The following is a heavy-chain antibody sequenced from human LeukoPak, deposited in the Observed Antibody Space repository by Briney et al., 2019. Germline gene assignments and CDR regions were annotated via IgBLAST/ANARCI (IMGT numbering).Heavy chain of an antibody. Sequence: SETLSLTCAVSGGSISSSTNWWSWVRQPPGKGLEWIGEIYHSGGTNYNPSLKSRVTISVDTSKNQFSLKLSSVTAADTAVYYCARGDDYIDYWGQGTLVTVSS. V-gene: IGHV4-4*02. CDR3: ARGDDYIDY. J-gene: IGHJ4*02. CDR2: IYHSGGT. D-gene: IGHD2-21*01. CDR1: GGSISSSTNW.